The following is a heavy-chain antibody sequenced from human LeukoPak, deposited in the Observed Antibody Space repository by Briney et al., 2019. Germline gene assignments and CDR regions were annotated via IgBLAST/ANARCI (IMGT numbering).Heavy chain of an antibody. CDR3: AADATYYYGMDV. CDR1: GFTFTSSA. J-gene: IGHJ6*02. V-gene: IGHV1-58*01. Sequence: ASVKVSCKASGFTFTSSAVQWVRQARGQRLEWIGWIVVGSGNTNYAQEFQERVTITRDMSTSTAYMELSSLRSEDTAVYYCAADATYYYGMDVWGQGTTVTVSS. CDR2: IVVGSGNT. D-gene: IGHD1-1*01.